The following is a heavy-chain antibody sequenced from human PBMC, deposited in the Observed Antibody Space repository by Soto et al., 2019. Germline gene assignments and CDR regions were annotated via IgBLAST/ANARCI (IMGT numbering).Heavy chain of an antibody. Sequence: SVKVSCKASGGTFSSYAISWVRQAPGQGLEWMGGIIPIFGTANYAQKFQGRVTITADESTSTAYTELSSLRSEDTAVYYCARGIQLWLLGGSIYGMDVWGQGTTVTVSS. CDR2: IIPIFGTA. CDR3: ARGIQLWLLGGSIYGMDV. J-gene: IGHJ6*02. D-gene: IGHD5-18*01. V-gene: IGHV1-69*13. CDR1: GGTFSSYA.